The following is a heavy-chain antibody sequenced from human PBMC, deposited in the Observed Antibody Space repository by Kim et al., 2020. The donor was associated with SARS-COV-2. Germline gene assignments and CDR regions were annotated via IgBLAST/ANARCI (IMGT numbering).Heavy chain of an antibody. Sequence: SETLSLTCTVSGASISTSSYYWGWIRQPPGKGLEWIGSIYYSGSAYYSPSLKSRVTISVDTSKSQFSLELRSVTAADTAVYYCARVGGARWLHFGFFDYWGQGALVSVSS. J-gene: IGHJ4*02. D-gene: IGHD5-12*01. V-gene: IGHV4-39*01. CDR1: GASISTSSYY. CDR2: IYYSGSA. CDR3: ARVGGARWLHFGFFDY.